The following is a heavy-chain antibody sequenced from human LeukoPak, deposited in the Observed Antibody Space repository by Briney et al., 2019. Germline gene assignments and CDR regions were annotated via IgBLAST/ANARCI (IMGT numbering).Heavy chain of an antibody. Sequence: PSETLSLTCAVSGYSITSSSWWGWIRQPPGKGLEWIGSIYDSGSTYYNPSLKSRVTISVDASKNQFSLKLNSVTAADTAVYYCARHYGPWGQGTLVTVSS. CDR1: GYSITSSSW. CDR2: IYDSGST. CDR3: ARHYGP. V-gene: IGHV4-39*01. D-gene: IGHD3-10*01. J-gene: IGHJ5*02.